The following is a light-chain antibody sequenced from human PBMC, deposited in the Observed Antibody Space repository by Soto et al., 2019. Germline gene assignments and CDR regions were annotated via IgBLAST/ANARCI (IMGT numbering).Light chain of an antibody. CDR1: QGISSY. V-gene: IGKV1D-8*01. CDR2: AAS. CDR3: QQKYNCPWT. Sequence: VTWMTRYPSLLPASTGDRVTISCRMSQGISSYLAWYQQKPGKAPELLIYAASTLQSGVPARFSGSGSGTDFTLTITCLQSEDFAAYYFQQKYNCPWTFGQGTKVDIK. J-gene: IGKJ1*01.